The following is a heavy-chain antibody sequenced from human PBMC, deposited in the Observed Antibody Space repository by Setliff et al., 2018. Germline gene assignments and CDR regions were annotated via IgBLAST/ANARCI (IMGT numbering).Heavy chain of an antibody. CDR3: AREMLVVRGVNSYYYYMDV. J-gene: IGHJ6*03. CDR2: VNPFFGTT. Sequence: SVKVSCKASGYTFTGHYLHWVRQAPGQGLEWMGWVNPFFGTTNYAQKFQGRVTITTDESTSTAYMELSSLRSEDTAVYYCAREMLVVRGVNSYYYYMDVWGKGTTVTVSS. V-gene: IGHV1-69*05. D-gene: IGHD3-10*02. CDR1: GYTFTGHY.